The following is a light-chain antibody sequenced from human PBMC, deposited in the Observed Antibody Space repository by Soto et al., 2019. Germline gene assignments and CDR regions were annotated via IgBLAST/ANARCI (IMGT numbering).Light chain of an antibody. Sequence: QSVLTQPPSASGSPGQLVTISCTGTSSDVGGYNYVSWYQQHPGKAPKLMIYEVSKRPSGVPDRFSGSKSGNTASLTVSGLQAEDEADYYCSSYAGSNNLFGGGTKVTVL. V-gene: IGLV2-8*01. J-gene: IGLJ2*01. CDR2: EVS. CDR3: SSYAGSNNL. CDR1: SSDVGGYNY.